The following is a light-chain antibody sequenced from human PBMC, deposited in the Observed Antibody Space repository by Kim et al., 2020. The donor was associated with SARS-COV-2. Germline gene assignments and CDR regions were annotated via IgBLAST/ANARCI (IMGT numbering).Light chain of an antibody. CDR2: DAA. CDR3: QQRGNWPPLT. CDR1: KSGSVD. J-gene: IGKJ4*01. V-gene: IGKV3-11*01. Sequence: PGEVTTISCRASKSGSVDLAWYQQKHGQAPRLLIYDAANRATGVPARFRGSGSGTDFSLTNSSLEPEDFAVYYCQQRGNWPPLTFGGGTRVEIK.